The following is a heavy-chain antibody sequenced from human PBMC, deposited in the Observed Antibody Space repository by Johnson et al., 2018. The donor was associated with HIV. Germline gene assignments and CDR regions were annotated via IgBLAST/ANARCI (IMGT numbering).Heavy chain of an antibody. CDR2: IGTAGDT. V-gene: IGHV3-13*01. CDR1: GFTFSSYD. D-gene: IGHD1-26*01. CDR3: ARELRGAQNDAFDI. Sequence: VQLVESGGGLVQPGGSLRLSCAASGFTFSSYDMHWVRQATGKGLEWVSAIGTAGDTYYPGSVTGRFTLSRENAKNSLYLQLNSLRAGDTAVYYCARELRGAQNDAFDIWGQGTMVTVSS. J-gene: IGHJ3*02.